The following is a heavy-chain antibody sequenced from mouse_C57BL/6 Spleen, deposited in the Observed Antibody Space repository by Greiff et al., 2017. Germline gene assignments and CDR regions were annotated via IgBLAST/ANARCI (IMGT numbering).Heavy chain of an antibody. CDR2: IYPGSGNT. J-gene: IGHJ2*01. D-gene: IGHD2-4*01. CDR3: ARDGDYDGLDY. Sequence: VKLMESGPELVKPGASVKISCKASGYSFTSYYIHWVKQRPGQGLEWIGWIYPGSGNTTYNEKFKGKATLTADTSSSTAYMQLSSLTSEDSAVYYCARDGDYDGLDYWGQGTTLTVSS. CDR1: GYSFTSYY. V-gene: IGHV1-66*01.